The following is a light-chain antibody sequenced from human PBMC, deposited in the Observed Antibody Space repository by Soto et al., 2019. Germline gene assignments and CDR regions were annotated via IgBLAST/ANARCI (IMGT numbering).Light chain of an antibody. CDR1: SSDVGDYNY. CDR3: ISYTSSSTYV. CDR2: DVS. Sequence: QSVLTQPASVSGSPGQSITISCTGTSSDVGDYNYVSWYQQHPGKAPKLMIYDVSNRPSGVSNRFSGSKSGNTASLTISGLQAEDEADYYCISYTSSSTYVFGTGTRSPS. J-gene: IGLJ1*01. V-gene: IGLV2-14*01.